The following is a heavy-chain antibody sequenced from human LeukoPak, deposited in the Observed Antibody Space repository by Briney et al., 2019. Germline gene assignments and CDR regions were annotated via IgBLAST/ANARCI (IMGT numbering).Heavy chain of an antibody. CDR1: GGSISSYY. Sequence: PSETLSLTCTVSGGSISSYYWSWIRQPPGKGLEWIGYIYYSGSTNYNPSLKSRVTISVDTSKNQFSLKLSSVTAADTAVYYCARSRSYYDSSGYYEGPFDYWGQGTLVTVSS. CDR3: ARSRSYYDSSGYYEGPFDY. J-gene: IGHJ4*02. D-gene: IGHD3-22*01. V-gene: IGHV4-59*08. CDR2: IYYSGST.